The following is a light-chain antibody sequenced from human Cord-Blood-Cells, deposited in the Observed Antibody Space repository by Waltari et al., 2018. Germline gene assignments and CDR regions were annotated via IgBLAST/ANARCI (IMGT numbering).Light chain of an antibody. V-gene: IGKV3-20*01. J-gene: IGKJ1*01. CDR1: RSVSSSY. CDR2: GAS. Sequence: EIVLTQSPGTLSLSPGERATLSCRASRSVSSSYLAWYQQKPGQAPTRVIYGASSSATGIPDRVSGSGSGTDFTLTIGRLEPEDFAVYYCQQYGISPRTFGQGTKVEIK. CDR3: QQYGISPRT.